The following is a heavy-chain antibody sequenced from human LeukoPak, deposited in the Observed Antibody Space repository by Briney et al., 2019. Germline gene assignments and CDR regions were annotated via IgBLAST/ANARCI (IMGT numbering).Heavy chain of an antibody. V-gene: IGHV4-59*08. CDR1: GGSIRSYY. CDR3: ARLPGIQLWSYNYFDY. Sequence: SETLSLTCTVSGGSIRSYYWSWIRQPPGKGLEWIGYIYYSGSTNYNPSLKSRVTISVDTSKNQFSLKLSSVTAADTAVYYCARLPGIQLWSYNYFDYWGQGTLVTVSS. D-gene: IGHD5-18*01. J-gene: IGHJ4*02. CDR2: IYYSGST.